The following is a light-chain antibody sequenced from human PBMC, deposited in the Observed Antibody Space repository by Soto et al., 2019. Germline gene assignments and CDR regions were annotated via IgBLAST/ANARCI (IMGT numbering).Light chain of an antibody. J-gene: IGLJ1*01. CDR2: EVN. CDR3: SSYTSSSTLGV. Sequence: QSVLTQPASVSGSPGQSITISCTGTSSDVGGYNYVSWYQQHPGKAPKLMIYEVNNRPSGVSNRFSGSKSGSTASLTISGLQAEDEADYYCSSYTSSSTLGVFGTGTTLTVL. V-gene: IGLV2-14*01. CDR1: SSDVGGYNY.